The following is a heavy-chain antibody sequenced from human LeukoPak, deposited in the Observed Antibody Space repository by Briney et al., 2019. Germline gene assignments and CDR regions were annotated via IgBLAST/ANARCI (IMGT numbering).Heavy chain of an antibody. CDR1: GFTFSSYS. V-gene: IGHV3-21*01. CDR2: ISSSSSYI. Sequence: GGSLRLSCAGSGFTFSSYSMNWVRQAPGKGLEWVSSISSSSSYIYYADSVKGRFTISRDNAKNSLYLQMNSLRAEDTAVYYCARESIAAALDYWGQGTLVTVSS. D-gene: IGHD6-13*01. J-gene: IGHJ4*02. CDR3: ARESIAAALDY.